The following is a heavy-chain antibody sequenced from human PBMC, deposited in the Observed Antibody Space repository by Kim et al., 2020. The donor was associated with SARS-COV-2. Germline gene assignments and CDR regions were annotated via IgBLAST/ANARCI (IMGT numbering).Heavy chain of an antibody. CDR3: VRYGRNYGAVH. V-gene: IGHV3-64D*06. CDR1: GFTFSDYA. D-gene: IGHD1-7*01. J-gene: IGHJ1*01. Sequence: GGSLRLSCSASGFTFSDYAIHWVRRAPGMGLQYVSATTRDGDGSFNAYSVKDRFSIFRDNSKNTLFLQRSGLRIEDTAIYYCVRYGRNYGAVHWGQGTLVPVP. CDR2: TTRDGDGS.